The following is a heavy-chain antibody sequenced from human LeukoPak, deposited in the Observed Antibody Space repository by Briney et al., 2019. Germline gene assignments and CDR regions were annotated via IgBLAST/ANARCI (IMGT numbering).Heavy chain of an antibody. CDR2: IQQEGSEK. CDR1: GFTFNAFG. D-gene: IGHD6-13*01. J-gene: IGHJ4*02. Sequence: GGSLRLSCAASGFTFNAFGMNWVRQAPGKGLEWVANIQQEGSEKYYVDSVKGRFTISRDNAKNSLYLQMNSLRAEDTAVYYCARVYNSSWLNWGQGTLVTVSS. V-gene: IGHV3-7*03. CDR3: ARVYNSSWLN.